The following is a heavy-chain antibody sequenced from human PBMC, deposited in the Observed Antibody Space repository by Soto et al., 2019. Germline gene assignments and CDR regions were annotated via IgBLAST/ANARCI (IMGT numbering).Heavy chain of an antibody. CDR3: ARGAEAVAGDAAFEI. J-gene: IGHJ3*02. D-gene: IGHD6-19*01. CDR1: GGSISSSNW. V-gene: IGHV4-4*02. CDR2: IYHSGST. Sequence: QVQLQESGPGLVKPSGTLSLTCAVSGGSISSSNWWSWVRQPPGKGLEWIGEIYHSGSTNYTPSLKIRVTISVDKSKNQFSLKLSSVTAAETAVYYWARGAEAVAGDAAFEIWGQGTMVTVSS.